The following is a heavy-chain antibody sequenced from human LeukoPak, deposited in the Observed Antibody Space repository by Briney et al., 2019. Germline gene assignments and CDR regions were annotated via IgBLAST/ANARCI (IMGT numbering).Heavy chain of an antibody. CDR2: ISYDGSNK. Sequence: GGSLRLSCAASGFTFSSYAMHWVRQAPGKGLEWAAVISYDGSNKYYADSVKGRSTISRDNSKNTLYLQMNSLRAEDTAVYYCATVLGLRLGELSLYLRHNAFDIWGQGTMVTVSS. J-gene: IGHJ3*02. V-gene: IGHV3-30-3*01. D-gene: IGHD3-16*02. CDR1: GFTFSSYA. CDR3: ATVLGLRLGELSLYLRHNAFDI.